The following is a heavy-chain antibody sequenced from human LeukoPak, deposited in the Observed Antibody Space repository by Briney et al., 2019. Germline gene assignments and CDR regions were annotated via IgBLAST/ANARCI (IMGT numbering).Heavy chain of an antibody. V-gene: IGHV3-7*01. Sequence: QTGGSLRLSCAASGFSFSTYWMSWVRQTPEKGLEFVANIDQGGSVRNYMDSLEGRCTISRDNAKKSLYLEINSLRADDTAVYYCARDPESSSFDLWGRGALVTVSS. CDR3: ARDPESSSFDL. CDR1: GFSFSTYW. CDR2: IDQGGSVR. D-gene: IGHD6-13*01. J-gene: IGHJ4*02.